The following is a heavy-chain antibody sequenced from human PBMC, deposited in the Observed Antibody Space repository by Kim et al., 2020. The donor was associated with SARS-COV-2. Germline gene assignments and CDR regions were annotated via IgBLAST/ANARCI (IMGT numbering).Heavy chain of an antibody. CDR1: GFTFGAYA. J-gene: IGHJ4*02. Sequence: GGSLRLSCAASGFTFGAYAMHWVRQAPGKGLEWVSGICWNSGSIGYADSVKGRFTIPRANAKNSLYLQMNSLGAEDTALNYCAKGAGGSSSSIPYFDYWGQGALCTVSS. CDR2: ICWNSGSI. D-gene: IGHD6-6*01. V-gene: IGHV3-9*01. CDR3: AKGAGGSSSSIPYFDY.